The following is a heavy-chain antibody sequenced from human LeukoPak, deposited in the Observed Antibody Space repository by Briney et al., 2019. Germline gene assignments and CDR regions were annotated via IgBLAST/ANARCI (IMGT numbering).Heavy chain of an antibody. CDR1: GYTFTSYD. CDR3: ARGFSRQWVVVYYYYGMDV. Sequence: ASVKVSCKASGYTFTSYDINWVRQATGQGLEWMGWMNPNSGNTGYAQKFQGRVTMTRNTSISTAYMELSSLRSEDTAVYYCARGFSRQWVVVYYYYGMDVWGQGTTVTVSS. CDR2: MNPNSGNT. J-gene: IGHJ6*02. V-gene: IGHV1-8*01. D-gene: IGHD6-19*01.